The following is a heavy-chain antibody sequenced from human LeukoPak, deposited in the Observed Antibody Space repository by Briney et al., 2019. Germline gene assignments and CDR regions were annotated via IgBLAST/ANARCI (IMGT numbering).Heavy chain of an antibody. V-gene: IGHV3-30-3*01. J-gene: IGHJ4*02. CDR1: EFTFSSYA. Sequence: GGSLRLSCAASEFTFSSYAMHWVRQAPGKGLEWVAAISFDGNNEYYADSVKGRFTISRDNSKNTLYLQMNSLRAEDTAVYYCANIIRKYTSGYYYFDYVGQGTLVTVSS. D-gene: IGHD6-25*01. CDR2: ISFDGNNE. CDR3: ANIIRKYTSGYYYFDY.